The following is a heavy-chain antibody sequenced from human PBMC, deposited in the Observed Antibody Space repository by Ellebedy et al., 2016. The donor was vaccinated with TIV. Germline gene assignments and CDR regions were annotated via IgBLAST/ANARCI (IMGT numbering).Heavy chain of an antibody. D-gene: IGHD5-12*01. J-gene: IGHJ4*02. V-gene: IGHV3-21*01. CDR2: ISSGSYYI. CDR1: GFTFSSAS. Sequence: PGGSLRLSCAASGFTFSSASINWVLQAQGKGLEWDSSISSGSYYIHYADSLKGRITISRDDAKNSLYLQMNSLRAEDTAVYYCAKVQYSGYDLDYWGQGTLLTVSS. CDR3: AKVQYSGYDLDY.